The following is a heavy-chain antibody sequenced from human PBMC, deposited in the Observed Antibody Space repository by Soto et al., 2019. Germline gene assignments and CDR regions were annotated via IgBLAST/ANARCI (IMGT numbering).Heavy chain of an antibody. J-gene: IGHJ4*02. V-gene: IGHV4-39*01. CDR2: VYYDGTT. CDR1: GGSISSSTFY. D-gene: IGHD3-9*01. CDR3: AYFDWLPY. Sequence: TSETLSLTCTVSGGSISSSTFYWGWIRQPPGKGLEWIGSVYYDGTTYYNPSLRSRVTISVDTSKNQFSLKMSSVTAADTAAYYCAYFDWLPYWGRGTLVTVSS.